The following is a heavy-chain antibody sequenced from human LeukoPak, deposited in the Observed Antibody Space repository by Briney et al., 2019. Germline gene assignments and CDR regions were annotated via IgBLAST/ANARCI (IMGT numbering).Heavy chain of an antibody. CDR2: ISAYNGNT. V-gene: IGHV1-18*01. CDR3: ARAKGYYDSSGYQGNAFDI. Sequence: GASVNVSCKASGYTFTSYGISWVRQAPGQGLEWMGWISAYNGNTNYAQKLQGRVTMTTDTSTSTAYMELRSLRSEDTAVYYCARAKGYYDSSGYQGNAFDIWGQGTMVTVSS. J-gene: IGHJ3*02. D-gene: IGHD3-22*01. CDR1: GYTFTSYG.